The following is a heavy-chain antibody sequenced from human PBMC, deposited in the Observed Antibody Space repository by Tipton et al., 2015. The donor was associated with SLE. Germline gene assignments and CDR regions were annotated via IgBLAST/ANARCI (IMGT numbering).Heavy chain of an antibody. D-gene: IGHD3-10*01. CDR1: DGYINGPF. CDR3: ARQRRGSIGEYLWFDT. J-gene: IGHJ5*02. V-gene: IGHV4-59*11. Sequence: TLSLTCIVSDGYINGPFWSWIRQSPGRKLEWIGYVSSLGHTNYNPSLESRVSIFLDTSRSQFSLTLKSVTAADTAVYYCARQRRGSIGEYLWFDTWGQGTLVAVSS. CDR2: VSSLGHT.